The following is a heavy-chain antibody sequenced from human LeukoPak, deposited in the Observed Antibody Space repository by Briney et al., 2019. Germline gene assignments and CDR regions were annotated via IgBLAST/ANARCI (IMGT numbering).Heavy chain of an antibody. V-gene: IGHV1-18*01. CDR1: GYTFTSYG. Sequence: ASVKVSCKASGYTFTSYGISWVRQAPGQGLEWMGWISAYNGNTNYAQKLQGRVTMTTDTSTSTAYMELRNLRSDDTAVYYCARDREWESTGSDAFDIWGQGTMVTVSS. J-gene: IGHJ3*02. D-gene: IGHD1-26*01. CDR2: ISAYNGNT. CDR3: ARDREWESTGSDAFDI.